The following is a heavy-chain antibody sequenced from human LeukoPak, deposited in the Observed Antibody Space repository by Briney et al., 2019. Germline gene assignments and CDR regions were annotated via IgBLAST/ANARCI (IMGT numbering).Heavy chain of an antibody. V-gene: IGHV1-69*13. D-gene: IGHD3-9*01. CDR1: GYTFTSYG. CDR2: IIPIFGTA. CDR3: ARENYDILTGYYVRYYYYYMDV. J-gene: IGHJ6*03. Sequence: ASVKVSCKASGYTFTSYGISWVRQAPGQGLEWMGGIIPIFGTANYAQKFQGRVTITADESTSTAYMELSSLRSEDTAVYYCARENYDILTGYYVRYYYYYMDVWGKGTTVTVSS.